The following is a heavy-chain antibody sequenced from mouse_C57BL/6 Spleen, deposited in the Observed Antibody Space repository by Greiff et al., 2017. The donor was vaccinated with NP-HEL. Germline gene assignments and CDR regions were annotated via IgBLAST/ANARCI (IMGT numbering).Heavy chain of an antibody. Sequence: EVQLQQSGPELVKPGASVKISCKASGYTFTDYYMNWVKQSHGKSLEWIGDINPNNGGTSYNQKFKGKATLTVDKSSSTAYMELRSLTSEDSAVYYCARKGLAVRYFDYWGQGTTLTVSS. CDR3: ARKGLAVRYFDY. D-gene: IGHD2-14*01. CDR2: INPNNGGT. V-gene: IGHV1-26*01. CDR1: GYTFTDYY. J-gene: IGHJ2*01.